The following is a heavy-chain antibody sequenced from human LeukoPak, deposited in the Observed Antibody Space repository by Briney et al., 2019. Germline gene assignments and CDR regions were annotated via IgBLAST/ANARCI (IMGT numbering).Heavy chain of an antibody. CDR3: AKDRGYDYSASTTYFDY. D-gene: IGHD5-12*01. V-gene: IGHV3-9*01. CDR2: ISWKSGSI. CDR1: GFPFDDYA. J-gene: IGHJ4*02. Sequence: PGGSLRLSCAASGFPFDDYAMHWVRQAPGKGLEWVSGISWKSGSIDYADSVKGRFTISRDNAKNSLYLQMNSLRAEGTALYYCAKDRGYDYSASTTYFDYWGQGTLVTVSS.